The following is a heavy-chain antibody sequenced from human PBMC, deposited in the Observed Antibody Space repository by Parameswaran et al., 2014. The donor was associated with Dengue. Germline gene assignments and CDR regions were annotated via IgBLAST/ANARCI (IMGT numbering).Heavy chain of an antibody. D-gene: IGHD3-3*01. CDR2: IKSKTDGGTT. Sequence: VRQAPGKGLEWVGRIKSKTDGGTTDYAAPVKGRFTISRDDSKNTLYLQMNSLKTEDTAVYYCTTRGTYYDFWSGYYVFYYYGMDVWGQGTTVTVSS. V-gene: IGHV3-15*01. CDR3: TTRGTYYDFWSGYYVFYYYGMDV. J-gene: IGHJ6*02.